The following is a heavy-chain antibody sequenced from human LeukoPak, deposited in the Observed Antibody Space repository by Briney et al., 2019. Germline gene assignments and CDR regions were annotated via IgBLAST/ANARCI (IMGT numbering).Heavy chain of an antibody. Sequence: GASVKVSCKTSGYTFTGYYMHWVRQAPGQGLEWMGIINPSGGSTSYAQKFQGRVTMTRDTSTSTVYMELSSLRSEDTAVYYCARGVLSAEYFQHWGQGTLVTVSS. CDR1: GYTFTGYY. D-gene: IGHD3-16*02. V-gene: IGHV1-46*01. CDR2: INPSGGST. J-gene: IGHJ1*01. CDR3: ARGVLSAEYFQH.